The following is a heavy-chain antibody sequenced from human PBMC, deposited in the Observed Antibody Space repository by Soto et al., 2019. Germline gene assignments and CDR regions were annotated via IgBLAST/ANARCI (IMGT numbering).Heavy chain of an antibody. J-gene: IGHJ5*02. Sequence: PSETLSLTCTVSGGSISSYYWSWIRQPPGKGLEWIGYIYYSGSTNYNPPLKSRVTISVDTSKNQFSLKLSSVTAADTAVYYCAREYAVRGVIDWFDPWGQGTLVTVSS. D-gene: IGHD3-10*01. CDR3: AREYAVRGVIDWFDP. V-gene: IGHV4-59*01. CDR2: IYYSGST. CDR1: GGSISSYY.